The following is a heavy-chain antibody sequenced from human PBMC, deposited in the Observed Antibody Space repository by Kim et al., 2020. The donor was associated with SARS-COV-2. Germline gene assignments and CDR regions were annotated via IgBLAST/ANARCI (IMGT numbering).Heavy chain of an antibody. D-gene: IGHD1-1*01. CDR2: IKQDGSDE. CDR3: AREYKPFVFDS. V-gene: IGHV3-7*01. J-gene: IGHJ5*02. Sequence: GGSLRLSCAASGFPFSDYWMNWVRQAPGKGLEWVANIKQDGSDETFADSVKGRFTISRDNAKNSLYLHLNSLRIEDTALYYCAREYKPFVFDSWGKGA. CDR1: GFPFSDYW.